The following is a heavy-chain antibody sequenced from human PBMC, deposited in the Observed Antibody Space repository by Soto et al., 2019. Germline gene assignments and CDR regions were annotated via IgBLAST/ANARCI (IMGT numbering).Heavy chain of an antibody. CDR1: GYTFTGYY. CDR2: INPNSGGT. Sequence: ASVKVSCKASGYTFTGYYRHWVRQAPGQGLEWMGWINPNSGGTNYAQKFQGRVTMTRDTSISTAYMELSRLRSDDTAVYYCATNPRMYSSSWDFDYWGRGTLVTVSS. D-gene: IGHD6-13*01. J-gene: IGHJ4*02. CDR3: ATNPRMYSSSWDFDY. V-gene: IGHV1-2*02.